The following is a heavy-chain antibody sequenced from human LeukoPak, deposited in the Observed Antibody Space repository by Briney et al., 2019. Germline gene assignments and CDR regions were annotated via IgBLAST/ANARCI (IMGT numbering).Heavy chain of an antibody. D-gene: IGHD3-10*01. Sequence: TSETLSLTCTVSGGSISSGDYFWGWIRQHPGKGLEWIGYIYYSGSTYYNPSLKSRVIISVDTSKNQFSLMLNSVTAADTAMYYCARRGTGRWFDPWGQGTLVTVSS. CDR1: GGSISSGDYF. V-gene: IGHV4-31*03. CDR3: ARRGTGRWFDP. CDR2: IYYSGST. J-gene: IGHJ5*02.